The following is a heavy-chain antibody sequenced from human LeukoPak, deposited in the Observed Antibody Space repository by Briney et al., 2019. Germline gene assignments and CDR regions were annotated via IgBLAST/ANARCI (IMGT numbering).Heavy chain of an antibody. V-gene: IGHV3-23*01. CDR1: GFTFSSYA. CDR3: AKDQEAEYSGSYGYFDY. CDR2: ISASGSST. D-gene: IGHD1-26*01. Sequence: GGSLRLSCAASGFTFSSYAMSWVRQAPKKGLEWVSVISASGSSTYYADSVKGRFTISRDNSENTLYLQMNSLRAEDTAVYYCAKDQEAEYSGSYGYFDYWGQGTLVTVSS. J-gene: IGHJ4*02.